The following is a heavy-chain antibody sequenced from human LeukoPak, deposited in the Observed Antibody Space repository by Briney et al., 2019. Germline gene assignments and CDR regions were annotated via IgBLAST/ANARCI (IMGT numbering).Heavy chain of an antibody. Sequence: SETLSLTCTVSGGSISSSSCYGGWIRQPPGKGLEWIGSIYYSGSTYYNPSLKSRVTISVDTSKNQFSLKLSSVTAADTAVYYCARLPAGSGSLSYFDYWGQGTLATVSS. CDR3: ARLPAGSGSLSYFDY. CDR1: GGSISSSSCY. V-gene: IGHV4-39*01. D-gene: IGHD3-10*01. J-gene: IGHJ4*02. CDR2: IYYSGST.